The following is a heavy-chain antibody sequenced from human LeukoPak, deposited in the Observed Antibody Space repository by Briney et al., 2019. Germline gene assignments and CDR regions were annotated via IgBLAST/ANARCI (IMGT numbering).Heavy chain of an antibody. J-gene: IGHJ4*02. V-gene: IGHV4-34*01. CDR3: ASVGYCSGGSCYYFDY. D-gene: IGHD2-15*01. Sequence: PSETLSLTCAVYGGSFSGYYWSWTRQPPGKGLEWIGEINHSGSTNYNPSLKSRVTISVDTSRNQFSLKLSSVTAADTAVYYCASVGYCSGGSCYYFDYWGQGTLVTVSS. CDR1: GGSFSGYY. CDR2: INHSGST.